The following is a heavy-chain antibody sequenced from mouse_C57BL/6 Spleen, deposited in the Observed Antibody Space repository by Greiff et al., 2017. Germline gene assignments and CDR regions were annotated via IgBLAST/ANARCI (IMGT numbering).Heavy chain of an antibody. D-gene: IGHD1-1*01. CDR1: GYTFTSYW. Sequence: QVHVKQSGAELVKPGASVKLSCKASGYTFTSYWMHWVKQRPGRGLEWIGRIDPNSGGTKYNEKFKSKATLTVDKPSSTAYMQLSSLTSEDSAVYYCAREDTTVVAFYYFDYWGQGTTLTVSS. CDR2: IDPNSGGT. J-gene: IGHJ2*01. V-gene: IGHV1-72*01. CDR3: AREDTTVVAFYYFDY.